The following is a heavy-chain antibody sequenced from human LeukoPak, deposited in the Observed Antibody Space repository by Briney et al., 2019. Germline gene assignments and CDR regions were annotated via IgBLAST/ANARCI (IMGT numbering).Heavy chain of an antibody. D-gene: IGHD4-17*01. CDR1: GWSLSRGGYY. V-gene: IGHV4-31*03. CDR3: ARGGDYGDYFVY. J-gene: IGHJ4*02. Sequence: SETLSLTCSVFGWSLSRGGYYWNWIRQQPGQGLEWLGYIHHSGSARYNPSFKSRLNMSVDMSRNQFSLNLSSVTAADTAVYFCARGGDYGDYFVYWGQGTLVSVSS. CDR2: IHHSGSA.